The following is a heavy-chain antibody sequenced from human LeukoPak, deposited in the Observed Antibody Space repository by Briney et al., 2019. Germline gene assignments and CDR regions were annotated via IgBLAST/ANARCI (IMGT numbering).Heavy chain of an antibody. V-gene: IGHV3-30*02. D-gene: IGHD1-26*01. J-gene: IGHJ3*02. CDR2: IRYDGSNK. Sequence: GGSLRLSCVASGFTFSYNGMHWVRQAPGKGLEWVAFIRYDGSNKYYADSVKDRFTISRDNSKNTLYLQMNSLRAEDTAVYYCAKDSSVGATRGNAFDIWGQGTMVTVSS. CDR1: GFTFSYNG. CDR3: AKDSSVGATRGNAFDI.